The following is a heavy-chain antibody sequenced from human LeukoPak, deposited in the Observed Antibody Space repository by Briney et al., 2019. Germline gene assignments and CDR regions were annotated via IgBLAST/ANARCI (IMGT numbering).Heavy chain of an antibody. D-gene: IGHD3-3*01. CDR1: RFSFSTYP. J-gene: IGHJ4*02. Sequence: PGGSLRLSCAASRFSFSTYPMGWVRRAPGKGLEWVSGISVSGGSTYYADSVKGRFTIYRDNSKNTLYLQMNSLRAEDTAVYYCAKEVGGAYDFWSGSQDPFDYWGQGTLVTVSS. CDR3: AKEVGGAYDFWSGSQDPFDY. CDR2: ISVSGGST. V-gene: IGHV3-23*01.